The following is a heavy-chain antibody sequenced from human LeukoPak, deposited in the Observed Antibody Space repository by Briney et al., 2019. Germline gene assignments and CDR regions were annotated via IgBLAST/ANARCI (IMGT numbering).Heavy chain of an antibody. CDR1: GGTFSTYA. CDR2: TIPIFGTA. CDR3: ATGKRYGDPFDY. Sequence: GASVKVSCKASGGTFSTYAISWVRQAPGQGLEWMGGTIPIFGTANSTQNFQGRATITADESTSTAYMELSSLRSEDTAVYYCATGKRYGDPFDYWGQGTLVTVSS. J-gene: IGHJ4*02. D-gene: IGHD4-17*01. V-gene: IGHV1-69*01.